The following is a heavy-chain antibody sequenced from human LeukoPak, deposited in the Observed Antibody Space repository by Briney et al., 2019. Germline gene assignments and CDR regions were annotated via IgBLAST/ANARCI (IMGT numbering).Heavy chain of an antibody. CDR3: ARDSISGSYVHYDN. D-gene: IGHD1-26*01. Sequence: ASVKVSCKASGYTFNRYGMNWVRQATGQGLEWMGWINTNTGNPTCAQGFTGRFVFSLDTSVSTAYLQINSLKAEDTAVYYCARDSISGSYVHYDNWGQGTLVTVSS. V-gene: IGHV7-4-1*02. CDR2: INTNTGNP. CDR1: GYTFNRYG. J-gene: IGHJ4*02.